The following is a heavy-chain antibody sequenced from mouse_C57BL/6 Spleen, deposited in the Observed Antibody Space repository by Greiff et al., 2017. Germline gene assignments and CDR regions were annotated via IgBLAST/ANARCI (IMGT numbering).Heavy chain of an antibody. V-gene: IGHV1-59*01. D-gene: IGHD1-1*01. CDR2: IDPSDSYT. Sequence: QVQLQQPGAELVRPGTSVKLSCKASGYTFTSYWMHWVKQRPGQGLEWIGVIDPSDSYTNYNQKFKGKATLTVDTSSSTAYMQLSSLTSEDSAVYYCARCPYYGSSFYFDYWGQGTTLTVSS. CDR3: ARCPYYGSSFYFDY. CDR1: GYTFTSYW. J-gene: IGHJ2*01.